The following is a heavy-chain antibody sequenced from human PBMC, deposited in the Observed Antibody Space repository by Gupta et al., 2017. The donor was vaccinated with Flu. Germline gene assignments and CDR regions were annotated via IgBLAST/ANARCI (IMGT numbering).Heavy chain of an antibody. Sequence: QVQLVQSGAEVKKPGASVKVSCTASEYTFTAYYIHWVRQAPGQGLEWMGRINPHSGTTNYEQKFQGRVTVTMDTSISTAYMDLSRLRSDDTAVYYCAREKHCSTSSCYRWFDPWGQGTLVTVSS. CDR2: INPHSGTT. D-gene: IGHD2-2*02. V-gene: IGHV1-2*06. CDR1: EYTFTAYY. CDR3: AREKHCSTSSCYRWFDP. J-gene: IGHJ5*02.